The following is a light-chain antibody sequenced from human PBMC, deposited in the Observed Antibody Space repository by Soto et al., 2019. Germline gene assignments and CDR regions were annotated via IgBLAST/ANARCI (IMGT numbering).Light chain of an antibody. CDR1: TSNVANNF. CDR3: GPRDSRRTAKV. J-gene: IGLJ1*01. V-gene: IGLV1-51*01. Sequence: QSVLTQPPSVSAAPGQKVTISCSGTTSNVANNFVSWYQQFPGKAPKLLIYDDIRRPSGIPDRFSASKSGTSATLGITGLHTGDEADYYCGPRDSRRTAKVFGNGTKVT. CDR2: DDI.